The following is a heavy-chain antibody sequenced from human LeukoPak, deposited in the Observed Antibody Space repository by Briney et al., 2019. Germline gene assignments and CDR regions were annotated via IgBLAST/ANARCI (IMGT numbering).Heavy chain of an antibody. CDR1: GGSFSGYY. CDR3: ASHCTNGVCYGVY. J-gene: IGHJ4*02. CDR2: INHSGST. D-gene: IGHD2-8*01. Sequence: SETLSLTCAVYGGSFSGYYWSWIRQPPGKGLEWIGEINHSGSTNYNPSLKSRVTISVDTSKNQFSLKLSSVTAADTAVYYCASHCTNGVCYGVYWGQGTLVTVSS. V-gene: IGHV4-34*09.